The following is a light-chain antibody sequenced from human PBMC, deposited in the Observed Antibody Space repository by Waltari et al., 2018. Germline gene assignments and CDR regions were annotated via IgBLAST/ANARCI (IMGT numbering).Light chain of an antibody. V-gene: IGKV3-11*01. CDR2: AAS. J-gene: IGKJ3*01. CDR3: QQRSTWPEVT. CDR1: QSVSSN. Sequence: EIVLTQSPATLSLSPGERATLSCRASQSVSSNLAWYQHKPGQTPRLLIYAASNRATGIPARFSGSGSWTDFTLTSSSLEPEDFAVYYCQQRSTWPEVTFGPGTKVDIK.